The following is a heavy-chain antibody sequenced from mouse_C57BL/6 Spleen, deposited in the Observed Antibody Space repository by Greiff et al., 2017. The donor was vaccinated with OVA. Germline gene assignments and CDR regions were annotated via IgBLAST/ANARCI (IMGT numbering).Heavy chain of an antibody. Sequence: VQLQQSGAELVMPGASVKLSCKASGYTFTSYWMHWVKQRPGQGLEWIGEIDPSDSYTNYNQKFKGKSTLTVDKSSSTAYMQLSSLTSEDSAVYYCARGYDTWFAYWGQGTLVTVSA. CDR3: ARGYDTWFAY. CDR2: IDPSDSYT. V-gene: IGHV1-69*01. J-gene: IGHJ3*01. D-gene: IGHD2-3*01. CDR1: GYTFTSYW.